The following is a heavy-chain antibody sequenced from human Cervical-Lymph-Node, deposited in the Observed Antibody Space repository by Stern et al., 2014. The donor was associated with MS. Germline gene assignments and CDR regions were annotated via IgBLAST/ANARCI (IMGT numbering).Heavy chain of an antibody. J-gene: IGHJ6*02. Sequence: EVQLVESGGGLVKPGGSLRLSCAASGFTFSNAWMSWVRQAPGKGLEWVGRIKSKTDGGTTDYATPVKGRFTISRDDSKNTLYLQMNSLKTEDTAVYYCTSQQWLVFNFKLFLDVWGQGTTVTVSS. CDR2: IKSKTDGGTT. V-gene: IGHV3-15*01. D-gene: IGHD6-19*01. CDR1: GFTFSNAW. CDR3: TSQQWLVFNFKLFLDV.